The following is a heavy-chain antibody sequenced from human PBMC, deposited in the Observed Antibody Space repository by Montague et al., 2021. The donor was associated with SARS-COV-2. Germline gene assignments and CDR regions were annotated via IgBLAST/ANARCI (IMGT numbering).Heavy chain of an antibody. Sequence: PALVKPTQTLTLTCTFSGFSLSTSGMCVSWIRQPPGKALEWLALSDWGDDKFYSTSLKTRLTISKDTSKNQVVLTMTNMDPVDTATYYCARVRYFDTTFDYWGQGTLVTVSS. CDR1: GFSLSTSGMC. V-gene: IGHV2-70*01. CDR3: ARVRYFDTTFDY. D-gene: IGHD3-9*01. CDR2: SDWGDDK. J-gene: IGHJ4*02.